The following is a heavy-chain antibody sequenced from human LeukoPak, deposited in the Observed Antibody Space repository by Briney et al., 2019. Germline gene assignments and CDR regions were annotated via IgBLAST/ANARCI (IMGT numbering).Heavy chain of an antibody. CDR1: GFTFSSYS. J-gene: IGHJ4*02. CDR3: ARDPKTGSSWYWYYFDY. CDR2: ISYDGSNK. D-gene: IGHD6-13*01. Sequence: PGGSLRLSCAASGFTFSSYSMNWVRQAPGKGLEWVAVISYDGSNKYYADSVKGRFTISRDNSKNTLYLQMNSLRAEDTAVYYCARDPKTGSSWYWYYFDYWGQGTLVTVSS. V-gene: IGHV3-30*03.